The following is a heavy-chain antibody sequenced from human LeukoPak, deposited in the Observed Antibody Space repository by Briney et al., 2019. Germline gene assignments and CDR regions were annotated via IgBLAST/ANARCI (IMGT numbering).Heavy chain of an antibody. CDR3: ARLGDFWSGNRWFDP. CDR1: GGSISSYY. J-gene: IGHJ5*02. CDR2: IYYSGST. Sequence: RPSETLSLTCTVSGGSISSYYWSWIRQPPGKGLEWIGYIYYSGSTNYNPSLKSRVTISVDTSKNQFSLKLSSVTAADTAVYYCARLGDFWSGNRWFDPWGQGTLVTVSS. V-gene: IGHV4-59*08. D-gene: IGHD3-3*01.